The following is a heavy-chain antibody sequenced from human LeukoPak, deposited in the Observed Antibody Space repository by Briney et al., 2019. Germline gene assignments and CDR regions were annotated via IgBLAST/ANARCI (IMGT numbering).Heavy chain of an antibody. CDR2: MSSESTAI. D-gene: IGHD5-18*01. CDR3: AREPAGLFFDANGYLGL. J-gene: IGHJ4*02. V-gene: IGHV3-48*03. Sequence: PGGSLRLSCSASGFSLRKYEMNWVRQAPGKGLEWISYMSSESTAIYYSDSVEGRFTMSRDNAKNSVHLQMTSLRADDTALYFCAREPAGLFFDANGYLGLWGQGALVTVSS. CDR1: GFSLRKYE.